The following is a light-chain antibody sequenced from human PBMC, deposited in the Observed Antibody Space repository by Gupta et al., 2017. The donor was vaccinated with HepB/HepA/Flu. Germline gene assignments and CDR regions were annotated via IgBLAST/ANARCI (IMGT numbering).Light chain of an antibody. CDR2: KDS. CDR1: ALPKQY. V-gene: IGLV3-25*03. J-gene: IGLJ3*02. Sequence: SSVLTQSPSVSAPPGQTARITCSGDALPKQYAYWYQQKPGQAPALVIYKDSERPSGIPERFSGSKSGTTVTLTIXGXQAEDEXDYYCQSADGSGTYQVFGGGTKLTVL. CDR3: QSADGSGTYQV.